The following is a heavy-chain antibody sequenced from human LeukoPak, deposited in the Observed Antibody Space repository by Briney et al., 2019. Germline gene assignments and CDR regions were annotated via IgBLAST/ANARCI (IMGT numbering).Heavy chain of an antibody. J-gene: IGHJ5*02. Sequence: SETLSLTCTVSGGSISGYYWSWIRQPPGKGLEWIGYIYYSGSANYNPSLKSRVTISVDTSKNQFSLKLSSVTAADTAVYYCARTYGGTPPELRWFDPWGQGTLVTVSS. CDR3: ARTYGGTPPELRWFDP. CDR2: IYYSGSA. CDR1: GGSISGYY. V-gene: IGHV4-59*01. D-gene: IGHD1-26*01.